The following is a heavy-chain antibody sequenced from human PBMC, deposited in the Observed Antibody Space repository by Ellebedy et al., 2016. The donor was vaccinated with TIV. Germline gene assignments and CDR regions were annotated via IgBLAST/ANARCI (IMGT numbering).Heavy chain of an antibody. CDR2: IYREGDT. CDR1: GFSVTSSR. CDR3: ATDLRPLTRGWGY. V-gene: IGHV3-53*01. J-gene: IGHJ4*02. D-gene: IGHD3-10*01. Sequence: GESLKISCAASGFSVTSSRMSWVRQGPGKGLDWVSVIYREGDTFYADSVKGRFTISRDNAKNSAYLQMNVLRVDDRGIYYCATDLRPLTRGWGYWGQGTLVTVSS.